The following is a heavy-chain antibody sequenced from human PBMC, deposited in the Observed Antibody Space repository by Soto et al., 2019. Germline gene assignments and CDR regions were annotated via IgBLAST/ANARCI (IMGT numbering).Heavy chain of an antibody. D-gene: IGHD6-13*01. J-gene: IGHJ6*02. CDR1: GFAFSGST. CDR3: AAQGSIAAAGRYGMDV. V-gene: IGHV3-73*01. CDR2: IRSKANSYAT. Sequence: GGSLRLSCAGSGFAFSGSTIHWVRQASGKGLEWVGRIRSKANSYATAYAASVKGRFIISRDDSKTTAYLQMSSLKIEDTAVYYCAAQGSIAAAGRYGMDVWGQGTTVTVSS.